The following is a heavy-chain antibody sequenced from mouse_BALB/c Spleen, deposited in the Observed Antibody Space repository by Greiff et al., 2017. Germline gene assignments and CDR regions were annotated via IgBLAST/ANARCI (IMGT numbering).Heavy chain of an antibody. D-gene: IGHD2-1*01. CDR3: ARGRRGNPYAMDY. CDR1: GFTFSSYA. Sequence: EVKLVESGGGLVKPGGSLKLSCAASGFTFSSYAMSWVRQTPEKRLEWVASISSGGSTYYPDSVKGRFTISRDNARNILYLQMSSLRSEDTAMYYCARGRRGNPYAMDYWGQGTSVTVSS. V-gene: IGHV5-6-5*01. CDR2: ISSGGST. J-gene: IGHJ4*01.